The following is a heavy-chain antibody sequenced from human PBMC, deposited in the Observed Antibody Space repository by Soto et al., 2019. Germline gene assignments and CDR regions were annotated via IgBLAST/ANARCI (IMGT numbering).Heavy chain of an antibody. V-gene: IGHV3-23*01. CDR1: GFTFTTYA. D-gene: IGHD6-13*01. CDR3: AHVWYEDY. J-gene: IGHJ4*02. Sequence: EVQLLESGGGLVQPGGSLRLSCAASGFTFTTYAMTWVRQAPGKGLEWLSAINTAGTTYYADSVKGRFTISRDNAKNTLYLQMDGLRAEDAAVYYCAHVWYEDYWGQGTLVTVSS. CDR2: INTAGTT.